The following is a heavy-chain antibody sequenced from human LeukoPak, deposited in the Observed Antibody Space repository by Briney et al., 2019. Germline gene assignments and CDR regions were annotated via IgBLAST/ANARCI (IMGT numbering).Heavy chain of an antibody. V-gene: IGHV1-2*02. CDR2: INPNSGGA. CDR1: GYTFTGYY. CDR3: ARDLDPLESSTIFGVVTTSMGY. Sequence: ASVKVSCKASGYTFTGYYMHWVRQAPGQGLEWMGWINPNSGGANYAQKFQGRVTMTRDTSISTAYMELSRLRSDDTAVYYCARDLDPLESSTIFGVVTTSMGYWGQGTLVTVSS. J-gene: IGHJ4*02. D-gene: IGHD3-3*01.